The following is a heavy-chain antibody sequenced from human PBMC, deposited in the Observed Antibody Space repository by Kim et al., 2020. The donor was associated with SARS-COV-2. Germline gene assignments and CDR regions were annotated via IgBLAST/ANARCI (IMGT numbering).Heavy chain of an antibody. J-gene: IGHJ4*02. Sequence: GGSLRLSCAASGFTFSSYSMNWVRQAPGKGLEWVSYISSGSGTIYYADSMKGRFTISRDNAQNSLNLQMNSLRAEDTAIYYCARGGTYFDYWGQGTLVTVSS. D-gene: IGHD1-26*01. V-gene: IGHV3-48*04. CDR2: ISSGSGTI. CDR1: GFTFSSYS. CDR3: ARGGTYFDY.